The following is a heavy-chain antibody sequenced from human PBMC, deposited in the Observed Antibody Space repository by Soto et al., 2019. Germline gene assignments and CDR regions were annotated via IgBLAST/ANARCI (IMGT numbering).Heavy chain of an antibody. D-gene: IGHD1-20*01. CDR3: ARYHWNPGAFDT. J-gene: IGHJ5*02. Sequence: QVQLQQWGAGLLKPSETLSLTCAVYGGSLSDYYWNWLRQPPGKGLEWIGEINHRGTTSYNPSLKSRVDITVDTAMTRFSLELRSVTAADTAIYYCARYHWNPGAFDTWGPGTQVNVSS. CDR2: INHRGTT. CDR1: GGSLSDYY. V-gene: IGHV4-34*01.